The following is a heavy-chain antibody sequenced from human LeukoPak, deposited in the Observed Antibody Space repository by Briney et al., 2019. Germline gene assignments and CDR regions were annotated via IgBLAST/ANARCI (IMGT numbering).Heavy chain of an antibody. Sequence: PGGSLRLSCAASGFTFSSYAMHWVRQAPGKGLEWVAVISYDGSNKYYADSVKGRFTISRDNSKNTLYLQMNSLRAEDTAVYYCARIPLYYYYYGMDVWGQETTVTVSS. J-gene: IGHJ6*02. CDR3: ARIPLYYYYYGMDV. CDR1: GFTFSSYA. CDR2: ISYDGSNK. V-gene: IGHV3-30-3*01.